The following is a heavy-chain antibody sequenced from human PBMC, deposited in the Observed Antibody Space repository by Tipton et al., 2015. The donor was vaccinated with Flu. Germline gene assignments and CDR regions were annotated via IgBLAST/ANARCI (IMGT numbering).Heavy chain of an antibody. CDR1: GFTVSSNY. Sequence: SLRLSCAASGFTVSSNYMSWVRQAPGKGLEWVSVIYSDGNTYYVDSVKGRFTVSRDNSKNILSLQMNSLRAEDTAVYYCARLDPTGPQDCWGQGILVTASS. CDR2: IYSDGNT. V-gene: IGHV3-53*01. J-gene: IGHJ4*02. D-gene: IGHD2-8*02. CDR3: ARLDPTGPQDC.